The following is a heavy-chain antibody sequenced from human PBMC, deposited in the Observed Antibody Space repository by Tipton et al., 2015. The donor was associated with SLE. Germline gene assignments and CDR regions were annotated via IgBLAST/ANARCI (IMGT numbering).Heavy chain of an antibody. CDR2: IYYSGST. J-gene: IGHJ4*02. D-gene: IGHD3-3*01. V-gene: IGHV4-39*01. CDR1: GGSVSSSSHY. CDR3: ARLGYDFWSGYYSPGYFDY. Sequence: TLSLTCTVSGGSVSSSSHYWGWIRQPPGKGLEWIGSIYYSGSTYYNPSLKSRVTISVDTSKNQFSLKLSSVTAADTAVYYCARLGYDFWSGYYSPGYFDYWGQGTLVTVSS.